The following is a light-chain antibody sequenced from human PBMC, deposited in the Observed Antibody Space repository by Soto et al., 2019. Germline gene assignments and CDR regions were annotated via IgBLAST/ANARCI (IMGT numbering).Light chain of an antibody. CDR1: QRLSASD. J-gene: IGKJ5*01. CDR2: GVS. Sequence: IVLTHSPGTLSLSPWQRATLSCRASQRLSASDIAWYQQKPGQAPKFLIYGVSSRATGIPDRFSGSGSGTDFTLTISRLEPEDFAVYHCQQYGSSPLITCGQGTRREIK. V-gene: IGKV3-20*01. CDR3: QQYGSSPLIT.